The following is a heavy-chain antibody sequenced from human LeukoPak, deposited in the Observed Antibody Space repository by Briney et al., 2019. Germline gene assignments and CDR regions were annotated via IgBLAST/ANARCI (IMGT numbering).Heavy chain of an antibody. CDR2: IYDSGST. V-gene: IGHV4-59*08. CDR1: GGSISSYY. CDR3: ARHRCSGGSCYPMNWFDP. Sequence: SETLSLTCTVSGGSISSYYWSWIRQPPGKGLEWIGYIYDSGSTNYNPSLKSRVTISVDTSKNQFSLKLSSVTAADTAVYYCARHRCSGGSCYPMNWFDPWGQGTLVTVSS. J-gene: IGHJ5*02. D-gene: IGHD2-15*01.